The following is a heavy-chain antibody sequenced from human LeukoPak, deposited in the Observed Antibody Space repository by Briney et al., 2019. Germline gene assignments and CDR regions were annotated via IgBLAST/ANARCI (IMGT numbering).Heavy chain of an antibody. D-gene: IGHD4-23*01. V-gene: IGHV3-33*01. CDR1: GFTFSSYG. Sequence: GRSLRLSCAASGFTFSSYGMHWVRQAPGKGLEWVAVIWYDGSNKYYADSVKGRFTISRDNSKNTLYLQMNSLRAEDTAVYYCARGRWYLDNWGQGTLLTVSS. CDR2: IWYDGSNK. J-gene: IGHJ4*02. CDR3: ARGRWYLDN.